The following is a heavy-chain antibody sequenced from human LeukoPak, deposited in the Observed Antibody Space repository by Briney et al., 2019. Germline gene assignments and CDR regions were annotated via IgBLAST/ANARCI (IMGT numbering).Heavy chain of an antibody. CDR1: GGSISSSSYY. J-gene: IGHJ4*02. V-gene: IGHV4-39*01. CDR2: IYYSGST. D-gene: IGHD5-12*01. Sequence: PSETLSLTCTVSGGSISSSSYYWGWIRQPPGKGLEWIGSIYYSGSTYYNPSLKSRVTISVDTSKNQFSLKLSSVTAADTAVYYCARRPRRRGYSGYDQPDYWGQGTLVTVSS. CDR3: ARRPRRRGYSGYDQPDY.